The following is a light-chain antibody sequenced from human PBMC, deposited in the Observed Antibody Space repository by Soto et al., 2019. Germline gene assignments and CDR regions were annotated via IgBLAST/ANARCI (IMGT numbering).Light chain of an antibody. Sequence: EIVLTQSPGTLSLSPGERVSLSCRASQSVSSNYLAWYQRKPGQAPRLLIYGASSRATGIPDRFSGSGSGTDFTLTISRLEPEDFALYHCQQYGSSPPTFGQGTNLEIK. V-gene: IGKV3-20*01. J-gene: IGKJ2*01. CDR2: GAS. CDR1: QSVSSNY. CDR3: QQYGSSPPT.